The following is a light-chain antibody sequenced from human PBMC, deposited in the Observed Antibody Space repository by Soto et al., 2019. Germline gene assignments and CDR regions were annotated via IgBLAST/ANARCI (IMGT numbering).Light chain of an antibody. J-gene: IGKJ5*01. CDR3: QQRSSAIT. CDR1: QSVSSH. Sequence: ESVLRQRPATLSLSPGEGGTRSCRASQSVSSHLAWFQQRPGQAPRLLIYDASNRATGIPARFSGRGCGTDFTLTISSLEPEDFAVYYCQQRSSAITIGQGTRLEIK. V-gene: IGKV3-11*01. CDR2: DAS.